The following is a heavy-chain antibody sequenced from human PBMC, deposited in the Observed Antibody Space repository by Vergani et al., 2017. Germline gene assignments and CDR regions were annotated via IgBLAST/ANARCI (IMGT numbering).Heavy chain of an antibody. D-gene: IGHD5-12*01. CDR3: VRARCSGPCFMSNWFDS. CDR1: GFSFSGYW. Sequence: EVQLVESGGGLIHPGGSLRLSCEGSGFSFSGYWMHWVRQSPEKVLVLVSRIKSDGSITNYADSVKGRFTISRDNAKNTLYLEMNSLRGDDTAIYYCVRARCSGPCFMSNWFDSWGQGTLVTVSS. CDR2: IKSDGSIT. V-gene: IGHV3-74*01. J-gene: IGHJ5*01.